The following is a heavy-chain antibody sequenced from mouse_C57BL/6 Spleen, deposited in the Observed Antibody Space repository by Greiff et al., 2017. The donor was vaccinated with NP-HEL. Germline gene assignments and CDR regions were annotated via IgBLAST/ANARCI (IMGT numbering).Heavy chain of an antibody. Sequence: VQLQQPGAELVKPGASVKMSCKASGYTFTSYWITWVKQRPGQGLEWIGDIYPGSGSTNYNEKFKSKATLTVDTSSSTAYMQLSSLTSEDSAVYYCARSGVWLRRDYAMDYWGQGTSVTVSS. V-gene: IGHV1-55*01. CDR2: IYPGSGST. J-gene: IGHJ4*01. CDR1: GYTFTSYW. CDR3: ARSGVWLRRDYAMDY. D-gene: IGHD2-2*01.